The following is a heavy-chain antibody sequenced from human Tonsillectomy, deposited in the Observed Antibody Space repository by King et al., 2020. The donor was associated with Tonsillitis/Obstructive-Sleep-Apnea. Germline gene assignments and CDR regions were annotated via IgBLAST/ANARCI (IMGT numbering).Heavy chain of an antibody. D-gene: IGHD3-16*02. J-gene: IGHJ4*02. CDR2: IYSGGNI. V-gene: IGHV3-66*01. Sequence: VQLVESGGGLVQPGGSLRLSCAASGFTVSSNHMSWVRQAPGKGLEWVSAIYSGGNIHYADSVKGRFTISRDNSKNTLYVQMNNLRAEDTAVYYCARGLVSPGYFDYWGQGTLVTVSS. CDR3: ARGLVSPGYFDY. CDR1: GFTVSSNH.